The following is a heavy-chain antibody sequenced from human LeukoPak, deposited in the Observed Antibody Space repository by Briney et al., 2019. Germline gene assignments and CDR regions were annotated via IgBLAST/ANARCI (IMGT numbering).Heavy chain of an antibody. CDR2: ISYDGSNK. J-gene: IGHJ4*02. Sequence: GGSLRLSCAASGFTFSSYAMHWVRQAPGKGLEWVAVISYDGSNKYYADSVKGRFTISRDNSKNTLYLQMNSLRAEDTAVYYCAREVPRPRHFDYWGQGTLVTVSS. CDR3: AREVPRPRHFDY. CDR1: GFTFSSYA. V-gene: IGHV3-30-3*01.